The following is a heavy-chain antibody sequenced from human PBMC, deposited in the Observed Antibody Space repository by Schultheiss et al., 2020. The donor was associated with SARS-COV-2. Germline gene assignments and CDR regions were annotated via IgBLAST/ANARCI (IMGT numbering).Heavy chain of an antibody. J-gene: IGHJ4*02. CDR2: ISSSSSYI. CDR3: ARDLTTVTTADLGY. V-gene: IGHV3-21*06. Sequence: GGSLRLSCAASGFTFSSYSMNWVRQAPGKGLEWVSSISSSSSYIYYADSVKGRFTISRDNAKNTLYLQMNSLTAEDTAVYYCARDLTTVTTADLGYWGQGTLVTVSS. CDR1: GFTFSSYS. D-gene: IGHD4-11*01.